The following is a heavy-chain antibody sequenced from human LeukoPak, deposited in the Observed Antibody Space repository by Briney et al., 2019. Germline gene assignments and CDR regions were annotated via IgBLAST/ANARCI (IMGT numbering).Heavy chain of an antibody. J-gene: IGHJ4*02. CDR2: ISYDGSNK. V-gene: IGHV3-30*18. CDR3: AKDPYDILTGYYNGGGNY. Sequence: PGGSLRLSCAASGFTFSSYGMHWVRQAPGKGLEWVAVISYDGSNKYYADSVKGRFTISRDNSKNTLYLQMNSLRAEDTAAYYCAKDPYDILTGYYNGGGNYWGQGTLVTVSS. D-gene: IGHD3-9*01. CDR1: GFTFSSYG.